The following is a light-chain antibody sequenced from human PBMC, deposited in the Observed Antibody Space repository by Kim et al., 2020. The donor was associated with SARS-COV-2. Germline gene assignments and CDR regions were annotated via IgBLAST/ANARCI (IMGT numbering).Light chain of an antibody. CDR1: SGSIASNY. J-gene: IGLJ3*02. CDR2: EDN. V-gene: IGLV6-57*04. CDR3: QSYDSSNAWV. Sequence: NFMLTQPHSVSESPGKTVTISCTLSSGSIASNYVQWYQQRPGSAPTTVIYEDNQRPSGVPDRFSGSIDSSSNSASLTISGLKTEDEADYYCQSYDSSNAWVFGGGTQLTVL.